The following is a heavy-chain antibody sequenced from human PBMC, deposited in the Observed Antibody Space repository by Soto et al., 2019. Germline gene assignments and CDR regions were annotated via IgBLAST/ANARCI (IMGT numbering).Heavy chain of an antibody. CDR1: EFSFSDQY. D-gene: IGHD3-3*01. Sequence: GSLRLSCTVSADSEFSFSDQYMDWVRQAPGKGLEWVGRSRNRVNSLSTAYAASVQGRFTISRDESENTVYLQMHSLKTDDTALYYCARGGQDFWSGPFDYWGRGALVTVSS. CDR3: ARGGQDFWSGPFDY. CDR2: SRNRVNSLST. J-gene: IGHJ4*02. V-gene: IGHV3-72*01.